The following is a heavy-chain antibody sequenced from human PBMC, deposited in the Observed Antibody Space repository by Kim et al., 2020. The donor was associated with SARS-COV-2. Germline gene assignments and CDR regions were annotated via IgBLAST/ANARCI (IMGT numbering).Heavy chain of an antibody. CDR1: GGSISSYY. D-gene: IGHD3-10*01. CDR3: ARVLGEDGYNREVDAFDI. J-gene: IGHJ3*02. Sequence: SETLSLTCTVSGGSISSYYWSWIRQPPGKGLEWIGYIYYSGSTNYNPSLKSRVTISVDTSKNQFSLKLSSVTAADTAVYYCARVLGEDGYNREVDAFDIWGQGTMVTVSS. CDR2: IYYSGST. V-gene: IGHV4-59*13.